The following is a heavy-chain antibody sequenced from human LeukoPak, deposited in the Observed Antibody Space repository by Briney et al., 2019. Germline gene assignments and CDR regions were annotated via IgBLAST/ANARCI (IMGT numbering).Heavy chain of an antibody. J-gene: IGHJ4*02. CDR1: GFTFSSYA. D-gene: IGHD2-21*01. CDR2: ITGSGTSI. CDR3: ARDSAGGDLSPHDY. V-gene: IGHV3-48*03. Sequence: GGSLRLSCSASGFTFSSYAMNWVRQAPGKGLEWVAYITGSGTSIYYADSVKGRFTISRDNANNSLSLHMSSLRAEDTAVYYCARDSAGGDLSPHDYWGQGTLVTASS.